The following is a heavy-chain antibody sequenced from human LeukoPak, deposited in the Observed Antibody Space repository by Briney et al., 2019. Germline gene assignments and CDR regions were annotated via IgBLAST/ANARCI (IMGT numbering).Heavy chain of an antibody. Sequence: SETLSLTCAVYGGSFSGYYWSWIRQPPGKGLEWIGEINHSGSTYYNPSLKSRVTISVDTSKNQFSLKLSSVTAADTAVYYCARHPNYGANWFDPWGQGTLVTVSS. CDR2: INHSGST. V-gene: IGHV4-34*01. CDR3: ARHPNYGANWFDP. J-gene: IGHJ5*02. D-gene: IGHD4-17*01. CDR1: GGSFSGYY.